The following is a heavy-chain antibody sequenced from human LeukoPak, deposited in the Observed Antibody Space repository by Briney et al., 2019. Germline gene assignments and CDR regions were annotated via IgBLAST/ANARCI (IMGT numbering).Heavy chain of an antibody. J-gene: IGHJ4*02. CDR3: VREYCTTNNCYNWGLGY. CDR2: IASNGGSK. CDR1: GFSFSTYT. Sequence: GGSLRLSCAASGFSFSTYTMRWVRQAPGKGLEYVSGIASNGGSKYYANSVKDRFTISRDNSKNMVYLQMGSLTAEDMAVYDCVREYCTTNNCYNWGLGYWGQGTLVTVSS. V-gene: IGHV3-64*01. D-gene: IGHD2-2*02.